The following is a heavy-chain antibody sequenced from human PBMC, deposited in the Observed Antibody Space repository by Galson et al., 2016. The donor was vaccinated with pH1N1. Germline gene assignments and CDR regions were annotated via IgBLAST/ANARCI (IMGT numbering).Heavy chain of an antibody. D-gene: IGHD3-10*01. Sequence: SLRLSCATSGFTFKNYVMSWVRQAPGKGLEWVSVISGRGGNTYYADSAKGRFTISRDNFKNTLYLAMNKLKDDDTAVYYCAKDRSREFLHFPFDAFDVWGQGTMVSVSA. J-gene: IGHJ3*01. CDR2: ISGRGGNT. V-gene: IGHV3-23*01. CDR3: AKDRSREFLHFPFDAFDV. CDR1: GFTFKNYV.